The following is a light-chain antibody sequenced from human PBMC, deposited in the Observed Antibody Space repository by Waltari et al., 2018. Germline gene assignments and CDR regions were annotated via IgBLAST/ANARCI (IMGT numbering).Light chain of an antibody. J-gene: IGKJ4*01. V-gene: IGKV3-11*01. CDR3: QQRSNWPLT. CDR2: DVL. Sequence: IVLPQSPATLSLSPGERATLSCRASQSVSGSLAWYQQKPGQPPRLLIYDVLNRATGIPARFSGSGSGTDFTLTISSLEPEDFAVYYCQQRSNWPLTFGGGTKVEIK. CDR1: QSVSGS.